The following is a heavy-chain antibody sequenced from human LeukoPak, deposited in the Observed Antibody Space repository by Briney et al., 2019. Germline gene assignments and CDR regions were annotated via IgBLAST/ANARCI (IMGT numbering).Heavy chain of an antibody. J-gene: IGHJ4*01. CDR1: GGSINSYY. CDR2: IYYSGST. Sequence: SETLSLTCTVSGGSINSYYWSWIRQPPGKGLEWIGYIYYSGSTNYNPSLKSRVTISRDTSKNQFSLKLRSVTAADTAVYYCTSGGMVSGDYWGHGALVTVSS. D-gene: IGHD2-8*01. V-gene: IGHV4-59*01. CDR3: TSGGMVSGDY.